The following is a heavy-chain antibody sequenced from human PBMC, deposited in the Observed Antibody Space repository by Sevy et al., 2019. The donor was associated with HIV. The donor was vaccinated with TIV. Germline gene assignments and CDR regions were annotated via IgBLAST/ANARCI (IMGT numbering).Heavy chain of an antibody. D-gene: IGHD6-13*01. Sequence: GGSLRLSCAASGFTFSNYAMHWVRQAPGKGLEWVAVISYDGSNKYYADSVKGRSTISRDNSKNTLFLQMKSLRAEDTAIYYCAREAAGGPYSSSWYSNWFDPWGQGTLVTVSS. CDR3: AREAAGGPYSSSWYSNWFDP. J-gene: IGHJ5*02. V-gene: IGHV3-30*04. CDR1: GFTFSNYA. CDR2: ISYDGSNK.